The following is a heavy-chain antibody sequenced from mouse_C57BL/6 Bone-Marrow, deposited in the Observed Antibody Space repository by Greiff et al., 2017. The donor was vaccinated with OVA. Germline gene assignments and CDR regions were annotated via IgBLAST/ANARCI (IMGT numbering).Heavy chain of an antibody. CDR2: IDPSDSYT. CDR1: GYTFTSYW. J-gene: IGHJ2*01. Sequence: VQLQQPGAELVMPGASVKLSCKASGYTFTSYWMHWVKQRPGQGLEWIGEIDPSDSYTNYNQKFKGKSTLTVDKSSSTAYMQLSILTSEDSAVYYCASEPIYYYGSSYVGLDYWGQGTTLTVSS. CDR3: ASEPIYYYGSSYVGLDY. D-gene: IGHD1-1*01. V-gene: IGHV1-69*01.